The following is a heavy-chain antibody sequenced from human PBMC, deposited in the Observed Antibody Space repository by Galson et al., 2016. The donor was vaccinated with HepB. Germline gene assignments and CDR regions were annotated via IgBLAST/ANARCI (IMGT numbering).Heavy chain of an antibody. J-gene: IGHJ3*02. Sequence: SETLSLTCGVYGDSFRAYYWNWIRQPPGKGLEWIGQINQSGCTSFNPSLNSRVTISADSSTNQFSLELNSVTTADTAVYYCARGRLEWFHDALDIWDQGTMVIVSS. V-gene: IGHV4-34*01. CDR1: GDSFRAYY. D-gene: IGHD3-3*01. CDR3: ARGRLEWFHDALDI. CDR2: INQSGCT.